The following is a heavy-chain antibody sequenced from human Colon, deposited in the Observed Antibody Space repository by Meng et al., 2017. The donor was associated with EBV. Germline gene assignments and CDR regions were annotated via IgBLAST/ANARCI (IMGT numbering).Heavy chain of an antibody. Sequence: VQVLESGGGLVPPGGSLRLSCAVSGFTFISHTMGWVRQAPGKGLEWVSGISGGGDNIYYADSVKGRFTISRDNSKNTVDLQMNSLRAEDTAVYYCVPSPGGQGTLVTVSS. CDR2: ISGGGDNI. V-gene: IGHV3-23*01. J-gene: IGHJ4*02. CDR1: GFTFISHT. CDR3: VPSP. D-gene: IGHD1-14*01.